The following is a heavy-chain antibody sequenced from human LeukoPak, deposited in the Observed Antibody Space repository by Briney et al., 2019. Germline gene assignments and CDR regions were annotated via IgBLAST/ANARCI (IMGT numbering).Heavy chain of an antibody. D-gene: IGHD6-19*01. CDR3: ARLIAVAGTNFDY. CDR1: GYTFTSYG. CDR2: ISAYNGNT. J-gene: IGHJ4*02. V-gene: IGHV1-18*01. Sequence: GASVKVSCKASGYTFTSYGISWVRQAPGQGLEQMGWISAYNGNTNYAQKLQGRVTMATDTSTSTAYMELRSLRSDDSAVYYCARLIAVAGTNFDYWGQGTLVTVSS.